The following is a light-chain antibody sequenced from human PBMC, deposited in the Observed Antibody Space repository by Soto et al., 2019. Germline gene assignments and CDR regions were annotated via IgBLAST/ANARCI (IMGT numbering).Light chain of an antibody. J-gene: IGKJ3*01. V-gene: IGKV4-1*01. CDR3: QQYYSTPLT. Sequence: DIVMTQSPDSLAVSLGERATINCKSSQSVLYSSNNKNYLAWYQQKPGQPPKPLIYWASTRESGVPDRFSGSGSGTDFTLTISSLQAEDVAVYYCQQYYSTPLTFGPGTRVAIK. CDR2: WAS. CDR1: QSVLYSSNNKNY.